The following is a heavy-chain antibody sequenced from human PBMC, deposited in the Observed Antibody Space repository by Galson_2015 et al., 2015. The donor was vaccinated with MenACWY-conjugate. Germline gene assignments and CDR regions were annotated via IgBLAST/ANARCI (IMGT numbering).Heavy chain of an antibody. J-gene: IGHJ3*02. CDR1: GYSFTSYW. CDR3: ARGGYGSGSYDAFDI. CDR2: IYPGDSDT. V-gene: IGHV5-51*03. Sequence: QSGAEVKKPGESLKISCTGSGYSFTSYWIGWVRQMPGKGLEWMGIIYPGDSDTRYSPSFQGLVTISADKSISTAYLQWSSLKASDTAMYYCARGGYGSGSYDAFDIWGQGTMVTVSS. D-gene: IGHD3-10*01.